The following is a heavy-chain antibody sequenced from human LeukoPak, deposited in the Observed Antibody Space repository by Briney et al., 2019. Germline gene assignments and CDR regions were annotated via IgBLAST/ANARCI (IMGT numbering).Heavy chain of an antibody. J-gene: IGHJ4*02. CDR3: ARAWDYYDSSGDHIHFDY. D-gene: IGHD3-22*01. CDR2: IYYSGST. Sequence: PSETLSHTCTVSGGSISSYYWSWIRQPPGKGLEWIGYIYYSGSTNYNPSLKSRVTISVDTSKNQFSLKLSSVTAADTAVYYCARAWDYYDSSGDHIHFDYWGQGTLVTVSS. V-gene: IGHV4-59*01. CDR1: GGSISSYY.